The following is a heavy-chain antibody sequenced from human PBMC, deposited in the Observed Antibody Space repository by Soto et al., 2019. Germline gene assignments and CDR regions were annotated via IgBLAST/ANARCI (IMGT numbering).Heavy chain of an antibody. V-gene: IGHV3-49*03. CDR2: VRNIAYGETT. J-gene: IGHJ6*02. D-gene: IGHD6-13*01. CDR3: ARYTYNSRYSYYGMDV. Sequence: GALSLSCTTSRVRLVDYAMSCFRLAPGKGLEWVGIVRNIAYGETTEYATSVRGRFTVSRDNSKSIAYLQMNSLTSEDTAVYYGARYTYNSRYSYYGMDVWGQGTT. CDR1: RVRLVDYA.